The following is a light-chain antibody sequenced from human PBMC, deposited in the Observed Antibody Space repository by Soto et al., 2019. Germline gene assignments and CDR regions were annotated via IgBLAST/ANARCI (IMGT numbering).Light chain of an antibody. CDR1: QSISSY. J-gene: IGKJ1*01. CDR2: AAS. V-gene: IGKV1-9*01. Sequence: TQARGSLSACVACRDTITFRASQSISSYLNWYQQKPGKAPKLLIYAASSLQSGVPSRFSGSGSGTEFTLTISSLQPEDFATYYCQQLNNYPRTFGQGTKV. CDR3: QQLNNYPRT.